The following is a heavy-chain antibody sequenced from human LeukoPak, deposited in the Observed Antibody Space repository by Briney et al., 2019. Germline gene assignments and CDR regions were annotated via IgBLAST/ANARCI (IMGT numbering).Heavy chain of an antibody. CDR3: ARVIRYCSGGSCENWFDP. V-gene: IGHV1-2*02. J-gene: IGHJ5*02. D-gene: IGHD2-15*01. CDR1: GYTFTGYY. Sequence: ASVKVSCKASGYTFTGYYMHWVRHAPGQGLEWMGWINPNSGGTNYAQKFQGRVTMTRDTSISTAYMELSRLRSDDTAVYYCARVIRYCSGGSCENWFDPWGQGTLVTVSS. CDR2: INPNSGGT.